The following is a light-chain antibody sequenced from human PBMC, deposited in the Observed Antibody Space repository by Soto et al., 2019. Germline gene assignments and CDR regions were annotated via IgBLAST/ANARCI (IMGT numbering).Light chain of an antibody. CDR2: EGS. Sequence: QSALTQPASVSGSPGQSITISCTGTSSDVGSYNLVSWYQQHPGKAPKLMIYEGSKRPSGASNRFSGSKSGNTASLTISGLQAEDEADYYCCSYAGSSTLDYVFGTGTKVTVL. J-gene: IGLJ1*01. CDR3: CSYAGSSTLDYV. V-gene: IGLV2-23*01. CDR1: SSDVGSYNL.